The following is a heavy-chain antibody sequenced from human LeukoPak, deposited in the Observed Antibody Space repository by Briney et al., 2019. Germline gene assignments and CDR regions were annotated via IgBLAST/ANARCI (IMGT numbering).Heavy chain of an antibody. CDR3: ARVVGYRIFDY. CDR2: MTHSGST. D-gene: IGHD5-18*01. Sequence: SETLSLTCAVYGGSFSGYYWSWIRQPPGKGLEWIGEMTHSGSTNYSPSLRSRVTISVDTSKNQFSLELRSVTAADTAVYYCARVVGYRIFDYWGQGSLVTVSS. J-gene: IGHJ4*02. V-gene: IGHV4-34*01. CDR1: GGSFSGYY.